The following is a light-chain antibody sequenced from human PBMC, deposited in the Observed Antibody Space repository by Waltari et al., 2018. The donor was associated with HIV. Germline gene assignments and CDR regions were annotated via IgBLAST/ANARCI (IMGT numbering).Light chain of an antibody. J-gene: IGLJ3*02. V-gene: IGLV1-51*01. CDR1: SSKIANTY. CDR3: GSWDSSLSVWV. Sequence: QSVLTQPPSVSAAPGQKVTISCSGSSSKIANTYVSWYQQIPGTAPKLLIFDNNKRPSEIPDRFSGSKSGTSATLGITGLQTGDEADYYCGSWDSSLSVWVFGGGTKLTVL. CDR2: DNN.